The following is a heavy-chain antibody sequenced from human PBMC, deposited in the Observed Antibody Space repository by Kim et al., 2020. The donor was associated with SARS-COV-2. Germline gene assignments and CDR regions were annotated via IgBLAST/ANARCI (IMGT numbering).Heavy chain of an antibody. D-gene: IGHD2-15*01. Sequence: SVKVSCKASGGTFSSYAISWVRQAPGQGLEWMGGIIPIFGTANYAQKFQGRVTITADESTSTAYMELSSLRSEDTAVYYCARTGYCSGGSCYSYNWFDPWGQGTLVTVSS. CDR2: IIPIFGTA. J-gene: IGHJ5*02. CDR3: ARTGYCSGGSCYSYNWFDP. CDR1: GGTFSSYA. V-gene: IGHV1-69*13.